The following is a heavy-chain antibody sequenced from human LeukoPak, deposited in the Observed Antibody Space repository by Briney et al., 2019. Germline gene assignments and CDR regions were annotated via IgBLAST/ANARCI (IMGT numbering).Heavy chain of an antibody. V-gene: IGHV1-8*01. CDR3: ATGTWNHDSLDY. CDR1: GYTFTSYD. Sequence: ASVKVSCKASGYTFTSYDINWVRQAAGQGLEWMGWMNPNSGNTGYAQKFQGRVTMTRNTSISTAYMELSSLRSEDTAVYYCATGTWNHDSLDYWGQGTLVTVSS. CDR2: MNPNSGNT. D-gene: IGHD1-14*01. J-gene: IGHJ4*02.